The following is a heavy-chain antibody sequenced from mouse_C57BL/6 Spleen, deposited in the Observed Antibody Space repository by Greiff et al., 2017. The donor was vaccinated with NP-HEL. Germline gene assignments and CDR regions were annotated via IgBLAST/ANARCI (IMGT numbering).Heavy chain of an antibody. J-gene: IGHJ2*01. D-gene: IGHD4-1*01. CDR2: IYPGDGDT. Sequence: VKLQESGAELVKPGASVKISCKASGYAFSSYWMNWVKQRPGKGLEWIGQIYPGDGDTNYNGKFKGKATLTADKSSSTAYMQLSSLTSEDSAVYFCARRGLGSGFDYWGQGTTLTVSS. CDR1: GYAFSSYW. V-gene: IGHV1-80*01. CDR3: ARRGLGSGFDY.